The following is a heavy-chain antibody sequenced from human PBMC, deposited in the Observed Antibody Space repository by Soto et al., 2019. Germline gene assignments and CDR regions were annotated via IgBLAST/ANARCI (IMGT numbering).Heavy chain of an antibody. Sequence: QVRLQESGPGLVKPSETLSLSCTVSGGSISPYYWSWIRQPPGKGLEWIGYIYYSGSTNYNPSLKSRVTISVDTSKNQFSLKLSSVTAADTAVYYCARGRTTVTPLDYWRQGILVTVSP. CDR1: GGSISPYY. D-gene: IGHD4-17*01. V-gene: IGHV4-59*01. CDR2: IYYSGST. J-gene: IGHJ4*02. CDR3: ARGRTTVTPLDY.